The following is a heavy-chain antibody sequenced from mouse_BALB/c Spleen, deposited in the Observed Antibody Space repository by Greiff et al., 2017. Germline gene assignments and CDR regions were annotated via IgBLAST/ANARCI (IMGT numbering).Heavy chain of an antibody. J-gene: IGHJ4*01. CDR2: INPSNGRT. CDR3: ARDYYGSSPYAMDY. D-gene: IGHD1-1*01. V-gene: IGHV1S81*02. CDR1: GYTFTSYW. Sequence: VQLQQPGAELVKPGASVKLSCKASGYTFTSYWMHWVKQRPGQGLEWIGEINPSNGRTNYNEKFKSKATLTVDKSSSTAYMQLSSLTSEDSAVYYCARDYYGSSPYAMDYWGQGTSVTVSS.